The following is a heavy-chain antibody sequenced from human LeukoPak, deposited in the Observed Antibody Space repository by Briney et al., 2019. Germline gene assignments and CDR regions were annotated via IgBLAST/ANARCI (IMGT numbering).Heavy chain of an antibody. V-gene: IGHV1-69*05. CDR2: IIPNFRTS. J-gene: IGHJ1*01. Sequence: GASVKVSCKASGGTFSGYSIAWVRQAPGQGLEWMGGIIPNFRTSNYAQKFQGRVTFSTDESAGTGYLELSGLRSEDTAVYYCARPKDINWETLNHGGQAPWSPFRQ. CDR3: ARPKDINWETLNH. CDR1: GGTFSGYS. D-gene: IGHD7-27*01.